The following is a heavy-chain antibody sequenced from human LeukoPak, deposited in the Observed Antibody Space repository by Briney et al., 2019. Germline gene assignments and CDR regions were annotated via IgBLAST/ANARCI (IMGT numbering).Heavy chain of an antibody. CDR1: GGTFSSYA. J-gene: IGHJ4*02. D-gene: IGHD3-22*01. Sequence: SVKVSCKASGGTFSSYAISWVRQAPGQGLEWMGGIIPIFGTANYAQKFQGRVTITADESTSTAYMELRSLRSDGTAVYYCARGSDGTPSYYYDINGFSYYFDSWGQGTLVTVSS. V-gene: IGHV1-69*13. CDR2: IIPIFGTA. CDR3: ARGSDGTPSYYYDINGFSYYFDS.